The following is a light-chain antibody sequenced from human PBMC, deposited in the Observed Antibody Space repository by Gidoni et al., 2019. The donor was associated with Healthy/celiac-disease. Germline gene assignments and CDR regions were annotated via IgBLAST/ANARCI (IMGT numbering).Light chain of an antibody. J-gene: IGKJ3*01. CDR2: AAS. CDR3: QQLNSYPS. CDR1: QGISSY. V-gene: IGKV1-9*01. Sequence: DIQLTQSPSFLSASVGDRVTITCRASQGISSYLAWYQQKPGKAPKLLIYAASTLQSGLPSRFSGSGSGTEFTLTISSLQPEDFATYYCQQLNSYPSFGPGTKVDIK.